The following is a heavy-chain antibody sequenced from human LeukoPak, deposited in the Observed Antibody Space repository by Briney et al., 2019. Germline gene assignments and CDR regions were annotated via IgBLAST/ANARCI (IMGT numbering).Heavy chain of an antibody. CDR2: ISGSGGST. D-gene: IGHD3-3*01. V-gene: IGHV3-23*01. J-gene: IGHJ4*02. Sequence: GGSLRLSCAASGFTFSSYAMSWVRQAPGKGLEWVSAISGSGGSTYYADSVKGRFTISRDNSKNTLYLQMNSLRAEDTAVYYCARDWSGYQLGGFDYWGQGTLVTVSS. CDR1: GFTFSSYA. CDR3: ARDWSGYQLGGFDY.